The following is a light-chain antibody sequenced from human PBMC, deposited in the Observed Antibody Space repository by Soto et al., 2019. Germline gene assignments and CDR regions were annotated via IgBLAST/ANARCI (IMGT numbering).Light chain of an antibody. J-gene: IGKJ1*01. Sequence: EIVLTQSPGTLSLSPGERATLSCRASQRVSSSYLAWYQQKPGQAPRLLIYGASSRATGIPDRFSGSGSGTDFSLSISSLEPEDFAVYYCQQYGSSPRTFGQGTKVDIK. V-gene: IGKV3-20*01. CDR3: QQYGSSPRT. CDR1: QRVSSSY. CDR2: GAS.